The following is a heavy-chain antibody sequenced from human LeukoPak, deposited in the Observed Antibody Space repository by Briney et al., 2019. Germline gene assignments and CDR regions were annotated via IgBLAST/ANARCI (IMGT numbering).Heavy chain of an antibody. CDR1: GFTFSSYG. CDR2: ISYDGSNK. V-gene: IGHV3-30*18. D-gene: IGHD2-15*01. CDR3: AKDGRWGYCSGGSCRVYYFDY. Sequence: PGRSLRLSCAASGFTFSSYGMHWVRQAPGKGLEWVAVISYDGSNKYYADSVKGRFTISRDNSKNTLYLQMNSLRAEDTAVYYCAKDGRWGYCSGGSCRVYYFDYWGQGTLVTVSS. J-gene: IGHJ4*02.